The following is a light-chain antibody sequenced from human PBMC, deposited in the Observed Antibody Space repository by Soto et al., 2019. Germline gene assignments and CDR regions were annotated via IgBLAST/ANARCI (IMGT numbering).Light chain of an antibody. CDR1: GSNIGSNT. J-gene: IGLJ1*01. Sequence: QSVLTQPPSASGTPGQRVTISCSGSGSNIGSNTVNWYQQLPESAPKLLMYANNQRPSGVPDRFSGSKSGTSASLAISGLQSDDESEYYCGAWDDSLNGPVFGTGTKVTVL. CDR3: GAWDDSLNGPV. CDR2: ANN. V-gene: IGLV1-44*01.